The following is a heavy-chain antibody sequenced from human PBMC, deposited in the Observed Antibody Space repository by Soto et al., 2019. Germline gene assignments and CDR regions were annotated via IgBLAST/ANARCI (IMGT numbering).Heavy chain of an antibody. J-gene: IGHJ4*02. Sequence: GGSLRLSCAASGFTFSSYAMSWVRQAPGKGLEWVSAISGSGGSTYYADSVKGRFTISRDNSKNTLYLQMNSLRAEDTAVYYCARSAAGYYYDSSFYFDYWGQGTLVTVSS. CDR2: ISGSGGST. V-gene: IGHV3-23*01. CDR1: GFTFSSYA. CDR3: ARSAAGYYYDSSFYFDY. D-gene: IGHD3-22*01.